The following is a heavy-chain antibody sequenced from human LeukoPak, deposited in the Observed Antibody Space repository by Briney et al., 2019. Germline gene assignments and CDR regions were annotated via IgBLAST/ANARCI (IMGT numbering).Heavy chain of an antibody. V-gene: IGHV3-21*01. CDR2: ISSSSDYI. CDR1: GFTFSTYS. J-gene: IGHJ5*02. D-gene: IGHD2-21*01. CDR3: AGENTGGEWFDP. Sequence: PGGSLRLSCAASGFTFSTYSMNWVRQAPGKGLEWVSSISSSSDYIYYADSVKGRFTISRDNAKNSLYLQMNSLRVEDTAVYYCAGENTGGEWFDPWGQGTLVTVSP.